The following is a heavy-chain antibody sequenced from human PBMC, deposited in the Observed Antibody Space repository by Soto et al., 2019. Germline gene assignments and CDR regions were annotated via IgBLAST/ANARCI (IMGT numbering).Heavy chain of an antibody. CDR1: GYSFSRYW. Sequence: ESLKISCKGSGYSFSRYWIAWVRQTPGKGLEWMGLIYPGDSDTRYSPSFQGQVTISADKSITTAYLQWSSLKASGTAIYYCARDTFSGDSSGPHYWGQGTLVTVSS. V-gene: IGHV5-51*01. J-gene: IGHJ4*02. CDR3: ARDTFSGDSSGPHY. D-gene: IGHD3-22*01. CDR2: IYPGDSDT.